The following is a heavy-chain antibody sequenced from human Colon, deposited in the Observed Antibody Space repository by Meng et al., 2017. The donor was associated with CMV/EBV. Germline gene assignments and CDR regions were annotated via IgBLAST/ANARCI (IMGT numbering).Heavy chain of an antibody. Sequence: EVQLVESGGGLVQPGGSLRLPCAASGFTFSSKWMHWVRQGPGKGLVWVSRINTDGSTTYYADSVKGRFTISRDNAKNTLYLQMNSLRAEDTAVYYCASRDYWGQGTLVTVSS. CDR1: GFTFSSKW. CDR2: INTDGSTT. J-gene: IGHJ4*02. CDR3: ASRDY. V-gene: IGHV3-74*01.